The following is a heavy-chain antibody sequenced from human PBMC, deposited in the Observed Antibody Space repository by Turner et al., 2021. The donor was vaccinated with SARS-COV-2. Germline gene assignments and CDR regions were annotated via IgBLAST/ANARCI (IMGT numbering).Heavy chain of an antibody. D-gene: IGHD2-21*02. CDR3: AREPLPLRF. CDR2: INGGNGRT. J-gene: IGHJ4*02. V-gene: IGHV1-3*03. Sequence: SVQVSCRTSGFTFITYVIHWVRQAPGQRPEWLGSINGGNGRTEDAEEFKCRVTMTRDTSANTAYMELSSLESEDVALYDCAREPLPLRFWGQGTLVTVSS. CDR1: GFTFITYV.